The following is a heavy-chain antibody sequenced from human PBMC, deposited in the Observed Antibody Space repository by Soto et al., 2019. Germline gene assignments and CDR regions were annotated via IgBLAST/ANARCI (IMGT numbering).Heavy chain of an antibody. CDR1: GVSISSGGYY. D-gene: IGHD2-21*01. J-gene: IGHJ4*02. V-gene: IGHV4-31*03. CDR3: TADLPTPIPQVDH. Sequence: SETLSLTCTVSGVSISSGGYYWTWIRQHPQKGLEWIGHIYYSGSTYYNPSLKSRVTVSVDTSKNQFSLKLSSVTAEDTAVYYCTADLPTPIPQVDHWGQGTLVTVSS. CDR2: IYYSGST.